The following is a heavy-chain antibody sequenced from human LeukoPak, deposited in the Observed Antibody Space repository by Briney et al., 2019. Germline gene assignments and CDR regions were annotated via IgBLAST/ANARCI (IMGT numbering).Heavy chain of an antibody. CDR2: IYYSGST. D-gene: IGHD2-21*01. Sequence: PGGSLRLSCVVSGFTFSSYEMNWVRQPPGKGLEWIGSIYYSGSTYYNPSLKSRVTISVDTSKNQFSLRLSSVTAADTAVYYCASDNRCGGDCYGYWGQGTLVTVSS. V-gene: IGHV4-39*01. J-gene: IGHJ4*02. CDR3: ASDNRCGGDCYGY. CDR1: GFTFSSYE.